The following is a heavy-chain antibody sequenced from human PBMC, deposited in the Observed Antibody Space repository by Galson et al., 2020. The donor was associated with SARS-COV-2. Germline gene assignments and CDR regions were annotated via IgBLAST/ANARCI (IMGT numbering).Heavy chain of an antibody. Sequence: GGSLRLSCAASGFTFSDYDMHWVRQASGKSLEWVSLAGPVGDTNYLGSLKGRFIISRDNAKSSLSLQMNSLTAGDTAMYYCTRGQVGNALYIWGQVTLVTVSS. CDR1: GFTFSDYD. V-gene: IGHV3-13*01. CDR2: AGPVGDT. CDR3: TRGQVGNALYI. D-gene: IGHD1-26*01. J-gene: IGHJ3*02.